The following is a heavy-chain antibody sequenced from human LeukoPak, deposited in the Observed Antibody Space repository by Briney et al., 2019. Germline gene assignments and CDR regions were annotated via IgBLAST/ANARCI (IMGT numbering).Heavy chain of an antibody. CDR3: ARSPTYCGGDCLDYYGMDV. D-gene: IGHD2-21*02. J-gene: IGHJ6*02. CDR1: GYIFTSYW. CDR2: IYPGDSDT. Sequence: GESLKISCKGSGYIFTSYWIGWVRQMPGKGLEWMGIIYPGDSDTRYSPSFQGQVTISADKSISTAYLQWSSLKASDTAMYYCARSPTYCGGDCLDYYGMDVWGQGTTVTVSS. V-gene: IGHV5-51*01.